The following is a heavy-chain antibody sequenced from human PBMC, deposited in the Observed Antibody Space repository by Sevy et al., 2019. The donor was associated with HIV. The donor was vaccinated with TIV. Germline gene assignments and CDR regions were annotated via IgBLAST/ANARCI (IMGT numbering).Heavy chain of an antibody. CDR3: ARLEQRHCNGAHCYPFDY. CDR2: IYPDDSDT. J-gene: IGHJ4*02. Sequence: GESLKISCEGSGYSFTTYWIGWVRQMPGKGLEWMGVIYPDDSDTRYNPSFPGQVTISADKPINTAYLEWSRLKASDTAIYYCARLEQRHCNGAHCYPFDYWGQGTLVTVSS. CDR1: GYSFTTYW. D-gene: IGHD2-21*01. V-gene: IGHV5-51*01.